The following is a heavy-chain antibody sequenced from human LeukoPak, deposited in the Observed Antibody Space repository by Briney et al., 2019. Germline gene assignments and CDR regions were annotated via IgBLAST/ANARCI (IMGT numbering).Heavy chain of an antibody. J-gene: IGHJ3*02. CDR1: GGSISSYY. CDR3: ARRTTLLWFGEYDAFDI. V-gene: IGHV4-59*08. CDR2: IYYSGST. D-gene: IGHD3-10*01. Sequence: SETLSLTCTVSGGSISSYYWSWLRQPPGKGLEWIGYIYYSGSTNYNPSLKSRVTISVDTSKNQFSLKLSSVTAADTAVYYCARRTTLLWFGEYDAFDIWGQGTMVTVSS.